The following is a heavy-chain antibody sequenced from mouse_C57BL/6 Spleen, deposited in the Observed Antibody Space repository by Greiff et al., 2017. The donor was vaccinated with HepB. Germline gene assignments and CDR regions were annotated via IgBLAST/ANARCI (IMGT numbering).Heavy chain of an antibody. CDR1: GYTFTSYG. J-gene: IGHJ1*03. V-gene: IGHV1-81*01. CDR2: IYPRSGNT. Sequence: VQLQQSGAELARPGASVKLSCKASGYTFTSYGISWVKQRTGQGLEWIGEIYPRSGNTYYNEKFKGKATLTADKSSSTAYMELRSLTSEDSAVYFCARSDYYGSSHRYFDVWGTGTTVTVSS. CDR3: ARSDYYGSSHRYFDV. D-gene: IGHD1-1*01.